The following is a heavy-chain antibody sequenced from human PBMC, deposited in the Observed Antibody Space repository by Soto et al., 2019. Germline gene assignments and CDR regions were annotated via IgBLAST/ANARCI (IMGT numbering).Heavy chain of an antibody. CDR3: AREEGIAADDHYYYYGMDV. D-gene: IGHD6-13*01. Sequence: SETLSLTCTVSGGSISSYYWSWIRQPAGKGLEWIGRIYTSGSTNYNPSLKSRVTMSVDTSKNQFSLKLSSVTAADTAVYYCAREEGIAADDHYYYYGMDVWGQGTTVTVSS. J-gene: IGHJ6*02. V-gene: IGHV4-4*07. CDR2: IYTSGST. CDR1: GGSISSYY.